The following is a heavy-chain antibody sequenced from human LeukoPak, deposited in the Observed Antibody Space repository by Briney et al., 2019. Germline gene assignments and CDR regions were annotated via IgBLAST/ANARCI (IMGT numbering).Heavy chain of an antibody. V-gene: IGHV3-15*01. CDR2: IKNKTDGGTA. Sequence: PGGSLRLSCAASGFIFSDAWMSWVRQAPGKGLEWVGRIKNKTDGGTADYAAPVKGRFTISRDDSKNTLYLQMNSLKTEDTAVYYCTTVYYGSGNTPVSDYWGQGTLVSVSS. CDR3: TTVYYGSGNTPVSDY. D-gene: IGHD3-10*01. CDR1: GFIFSDAW. J-gene: IGHJ4*02.